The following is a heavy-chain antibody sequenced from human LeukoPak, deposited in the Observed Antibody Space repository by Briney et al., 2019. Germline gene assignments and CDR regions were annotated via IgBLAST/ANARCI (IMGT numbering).Heavy chain of an antibody. J-gene: IGHJ4*02. CDR1: GFTFSSYA. CDR3: AKVMYYYDSSGYPYFDC. D-gene: IGHD3-22*01. CDR2: ISGSGGST. V-gene: IGHV3-23*01. Sequence: GGSLRLSCAASGFTFSSYAMSWVRQAPGKGREWVSGISGSGGSTYYADSVKGRFTISRDNSKSTLYLQMNSLRAEDTAVYYCAKVMYYYDSSGYPYFDCWGQGTLVTVSS.